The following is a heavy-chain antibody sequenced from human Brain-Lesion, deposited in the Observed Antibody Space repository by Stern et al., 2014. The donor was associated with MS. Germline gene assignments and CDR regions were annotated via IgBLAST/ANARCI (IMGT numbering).Heavy chain of an antibody. CDR1: GGSISSSTYS. D-gene: IGHD5-12*01. Sequence: QVQLQESGPGLVKPSETLSLTCSVSGGSISSSTYSWGWIRQPPGKGLEWIGSIYYSGTPYYNPSLKSRVTIDTSTNQFSLRLTSVTAADTAVYYCARHDGWLPHYWSQGTLVTVSS. CDR3: ARHDGWLPHY. CDR2: IYYSGTP. V-gene: IGHV4-39*01. J-gene: IGHJ4*02.